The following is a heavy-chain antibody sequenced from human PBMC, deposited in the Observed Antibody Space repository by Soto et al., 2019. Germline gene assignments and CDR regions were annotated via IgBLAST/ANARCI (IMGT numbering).Heavy chain of an antibody. CDR3: ARDRGDFWSGSYHDDFDI. Sequence: SQTLSLTCAISGDSVSSNSAAWNWIRQSPSRGLEWLGRTYYRSKWYNDYAVSVKSRITINPDTSKNQFSLQLNSVTPEDTAVYYCARDRGDFWSGSYHDDFDIWGQGTMVTVSS. V-gene: IGHV6-1*01. CDR1: GDSVSSNSAA. CDR2: TYYRSKWYN. D-gene: IGHD3-3*01. J-gene: IGHJ3*02.